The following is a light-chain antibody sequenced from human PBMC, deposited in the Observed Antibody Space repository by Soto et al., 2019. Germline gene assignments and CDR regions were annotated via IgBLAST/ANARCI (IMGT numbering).Light chain of an antibody. CDR1: QSVSSY. V-gene: IGKV3-11*01. CDR3: QHFNNWPPELT. CDR2: DIF. J-gene: IGKJ4*01. Sequence: EIVLTQSPATLSLSPGERATLSCRASQSVSSYLAWYQQKPGQAPRLVIYDIFTRATGVPTRISGSGSGTEFILTISSLQSEDFATFYCQHFNNWPPELTFGGGTKVDNK.